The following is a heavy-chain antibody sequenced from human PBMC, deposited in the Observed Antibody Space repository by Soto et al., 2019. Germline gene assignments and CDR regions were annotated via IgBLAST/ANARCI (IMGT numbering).Heavy chain of an antibody. Sequence: QVQLVQSGAEMKKPGASVRVSCKASEYSFSSYDINWVRQALGQGLEWLGWMNPDRGNTGYAQKSQGRVTLTRDTSICTAYMELSSLRSGDTAVYYCARIFDYGGDGPDYFYGMDVWGQGTTVTVSS. CDR2: MNPDRGNT. V-gene: IGHV1-8*01. CDR1: EYSFSSYD. D-gene: IGHD4-17*01. J-gene: IGHJ6*02. CDR3: ARIFDYGGDGPDYFYGMDV.